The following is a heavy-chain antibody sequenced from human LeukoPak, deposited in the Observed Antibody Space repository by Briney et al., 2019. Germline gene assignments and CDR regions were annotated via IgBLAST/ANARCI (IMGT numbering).Heavy chain of an antibody. CDR2: IYPGDSDT. CDR1: GYSFTSYW. CDR3: ARQRKMATLSDAFDI. J-gene: IGHJ3*02. D-gene: IGHD5-24*01. V-gene: IGHV5-51*01. Sequence: GESLKISCKGSGYSFTSYWIGWVRQMPGKGLEWMGIIYPGDSDTRYSPSFQGQVTISADKSISTAYLQWSSLKASDTAMYYCARQRKMATLSDAFDIWGQGTMVTVSS.